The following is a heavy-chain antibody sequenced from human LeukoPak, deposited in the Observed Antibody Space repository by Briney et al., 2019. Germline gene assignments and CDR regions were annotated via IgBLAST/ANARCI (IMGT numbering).Heavy chain of an antibody. CDR3: ARYLPPHLLDSSGDI. J-gene: IGHJ3*02. D-gene: IGHD3-22*01. V-gene: IGHV4-61*02. CDR1: GGSISSGSYY. Sequence: SSQTLSLTCTVSGGSISSGSYYWSWIRQPAGKGLEWIGRIYTSGGTNYNPSLESRVTISVDTSKNQFSLKLSAVTAADTAVYYCARYLPPHLLDSSGDIWGQGTMVTVSS. CDR2: IYTSGGT.